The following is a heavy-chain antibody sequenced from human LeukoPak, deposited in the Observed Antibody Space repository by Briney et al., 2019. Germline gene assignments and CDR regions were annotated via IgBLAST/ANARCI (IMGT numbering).Heavy chain of an antibody. CDR1: GYSISSGYY. V-gene: IGHV4-38-2*01. Sequence: PSETLSLTRAVSGYSISSGYYWGWIRQPPGKGLEWIGSIYHSGSTYYNPSLKSRVTISVDTFKNQFSLKLSSVTAADTAVYYCARAEPGSSSPFDHWGQGTLVTVSS. J-gene: IGHJ4*02. D-gene: IGHD6-6*01. CDR3: ARAEPGSSSPFDH. CDR2: IYHSGST.